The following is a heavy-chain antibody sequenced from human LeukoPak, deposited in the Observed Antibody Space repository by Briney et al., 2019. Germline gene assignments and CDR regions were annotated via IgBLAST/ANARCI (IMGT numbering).Heavy chain of an antibody. V-gene: IGHV3-48*01. Sequence: RGESLKISCAASGFTFSSYSMSWVRQAPGKGPEWISYLSGSGSTIYYADSVKGRFTISRDNANNSLYLQMNSLRADDTAIYYCARDVTYYYDSSTYSLDYWGQGTLVTVSS. D-gene: IGHD3-22*01. CDR1: GFTFSSYS. CDR2: LSGSGSTI. J-gene: IGHJ4*02. CDR3: ARDVTYYYDSSTYSLDY.